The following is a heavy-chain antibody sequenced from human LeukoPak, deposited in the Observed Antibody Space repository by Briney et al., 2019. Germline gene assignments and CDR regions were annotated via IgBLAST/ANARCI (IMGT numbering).Heavy chain of an antibody. D-gene: IGHD1-26*01. CDR2: IKEDGSVK. CDR1: GFSFSDFW. J-gene: IGHJ3*02. V-gene: IGHV3-7*01. Sequence: PGGSLKLSCAASGFSFSDFWMSWVRRAPGKGLEWVANIKEDGSVKYYVDSVKGRFTISRDNAQNSLFLQMNSLRDDDTAVYYCARVSESGNYYRAFNIWGQGTMIIVSS. CDR3: ARVSESGNYYRAFNI.